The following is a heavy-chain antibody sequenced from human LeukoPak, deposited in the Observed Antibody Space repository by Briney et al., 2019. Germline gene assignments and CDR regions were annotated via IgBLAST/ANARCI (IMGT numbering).Heavy chain of an antibody. D-gene: IGHD3-22*01. CDR3: ARDYYDSSGYYGIWGYCYGMDV. V-gene: IGHV4-30-4*01. CDR1: GGSISSGDYY. Sequence: SETLSLTCTVSGGSISSGDYYWSWIRQPPGKGLEWIGYIYYSGSTYYNPSLKSRVTISVDTSKNQFSLKLSSVTAADTAVYYCARDYYDSSGYYGIWGYCYGMDVWGQGTTVTVSS. J-gene: IGHJ6*02. CDR2: IYYSGST.